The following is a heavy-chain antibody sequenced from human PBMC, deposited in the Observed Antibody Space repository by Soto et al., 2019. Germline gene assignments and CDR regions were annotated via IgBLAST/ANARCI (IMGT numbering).Heavy chain of an antibody. J-gene: IGHJ6*02. CDR3: ARDLGRTLGSGSHQGLDV. CDR2: ISSSSSTI. CDR1: GFTFSSYS. V-gene: IGHV3-48*02. Sequence: EVRLVESGGGLVQPGGSLRLSCAASGFTFSSYSMNWVRQAPGKGLEWVSYISSSSSTIYYADSVKGRFTISRDNAKNPLYLQMNSLRDEDTAVYYCARDLGRTLGSGSHQGLDVWGQGTTVTVSS. D-gene: IGHD3-10*01.